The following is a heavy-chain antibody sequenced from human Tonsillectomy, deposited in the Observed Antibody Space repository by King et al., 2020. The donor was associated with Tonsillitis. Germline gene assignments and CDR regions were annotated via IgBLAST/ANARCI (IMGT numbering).Heavy chain of an antibody. D-gene: IGHD1-1*01. J-gene: IGHJ4*02. Sequence: VQLVESGGGLVQPEGSLRLSCAASGFSFSNYGMSWVRQAPGKGLEWVSAIRTGGGGTFYADSVKGRFTISRDSSKNTLYLQMDSLRADDTAVYYCAKDREGSWNDGFDYWGQGTLVTVSS. V-gene: IGHV3-23*04. CDR3: AKDREGSWNDGFDY. CDR2: IRTGGGGT. CDR1: GFSFSNYG.